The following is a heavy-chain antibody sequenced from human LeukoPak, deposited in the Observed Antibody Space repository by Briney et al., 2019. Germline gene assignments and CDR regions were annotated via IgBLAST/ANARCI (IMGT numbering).Heavy chain of an antibody. Sequence: PGGSLRLSCEAPGFTFRSYGMHWVRQAPGKGLEWVAIIWDDGSNKYYADSVKGRFTISRDNSKNTLYLQMNSLRVEDTAVYYCARDPGIWGSSTRFDYWGQGTLVTVSS. CDR3: ARDPGIWGSSTRFDY. CDR1: GFTFRSYG. D-gene: IGHD2-21*01. V-gene: IGHV3-33*01. J-gene: IGHJ4*02. CDR2: IWDDGSNK.